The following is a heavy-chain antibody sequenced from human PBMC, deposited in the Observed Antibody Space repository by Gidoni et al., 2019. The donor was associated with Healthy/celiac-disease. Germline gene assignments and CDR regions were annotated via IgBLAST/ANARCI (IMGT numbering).Heavy chain of an antibody. CDR3: TTDYDSPTPQDY. CDR1: GVPCSHAW. D-gene: IGHD3-22*01. CDR2: ISTKTDGGTT. V-gene: IGHV3-15*07. J-gene: IGHJ4*02. Sequence: EVQRVESGGGVVKPGGYRRTACAAAGVPCSHAWMNWVRQAPGKGLEWVGRISTKTDGGTTDYAAPVQGRFTLSRDDSQTTLYLQMNSLKPEDTAVYYCTTDYDSPTPQDYWGQGTLVTVSS.